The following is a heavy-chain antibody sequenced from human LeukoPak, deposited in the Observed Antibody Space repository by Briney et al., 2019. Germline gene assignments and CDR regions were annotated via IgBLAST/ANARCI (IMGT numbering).Heavy chain of an antibody. V-gene: IGHV1-18*01. D-gene: IGHD7-27*01. CDR1: GYTFPSYG. CDR3: ARDNLGLTRGDY. Sequence: ASVKVSCKASGYTFPSYGISWVRQAPGQGLEWMGWISAYNGNTNYAQKLQGRVTMTTDTSTSTAYMELRSLRSDDTAVYYCARDNLGLTRGDYWGQGTLVTVSS. J-gene: IGHJ4*02. CDR2: ISAYNGNT.